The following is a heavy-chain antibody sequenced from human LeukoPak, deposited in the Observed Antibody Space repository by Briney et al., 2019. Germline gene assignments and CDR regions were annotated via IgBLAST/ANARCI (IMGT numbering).Heavy chain of an antibody. V-gene: IGHV3-48*03. D-gene: IGHD1/OR15-1a*01. Sequence: PGGSLRLSCAASGFTFSSYEMNWVRQAPGKGLEWVSYISSSGTTIYYADSVKGRFTISRDNAKNTLYLQMNSLRAEDTAVYYCARELVTSPYFPFDTWGQGTLVTVSS. CDR1: GFTFSSYE. J-gene: IGHJ5*02. CDR3: ARELVTSPYFPFDT. CDR2: ISSSGTTI.